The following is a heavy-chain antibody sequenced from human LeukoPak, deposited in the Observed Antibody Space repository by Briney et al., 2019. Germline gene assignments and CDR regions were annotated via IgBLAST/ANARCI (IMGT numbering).Heavy chain of an antibody. CDR2: IYYSGST. D-gene: IGHD6-13*01. Sequence: SETLSLTCTVSGGSISSYYWSWIRQPPGKGLEWIGYIYYSGSTNYNPSVKSRVTISVDTSKNQFSMKLSSVTAAETSVYYCAIVGRIAAAGTFDYWGQGTLVTVSS. J-gene: IGHJ4*02. CDR1: GGSISSYY. V-gene: IGHV4-59*01. CDR3: AIVGRIAAAGTFDY.